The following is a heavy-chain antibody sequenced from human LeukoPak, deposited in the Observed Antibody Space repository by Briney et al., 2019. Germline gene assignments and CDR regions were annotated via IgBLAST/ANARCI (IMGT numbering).Heavy chain of an antibody. V-gene: IGHV4-34*01. D-gene: IGHD6-6*01. CDR3: ARHRGRQLVDY. CDR1: GGSLSGSY. CDR2: INHSGSA. J-gene: IGHJ4*02. Sequence: SETLSLTCAVYGGSLSGSYWSWIRQPPGKGLEWIGEINHSGSANYNPSLKSRVTLSIDKSKNQFSLNLNSVTAADTAVYYCARHRGRQLVDYWGQGTLVTVSS.